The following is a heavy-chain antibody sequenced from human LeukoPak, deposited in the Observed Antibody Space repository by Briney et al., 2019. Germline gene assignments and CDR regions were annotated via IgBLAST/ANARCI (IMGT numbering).Heavy chain of an antibody. Sequence: SETLSLTCTVSGGSISRGGYSWSWIRQHPGKGLEWIGYIYYSGSTYYNPSLKSRVTISVDTSKNQFSLKLSSVTAADTAVYYCARTLGGKTPNGMDYWGQGTLVTVFS. J-gene: IGHJ4*02. CDR2: IYYSGST. CDR1: GGSISRGGYS. V-gene: IGHV4-31*03. CDR3: ARTLGGKTPNGMDY. D-gene: IGHD4-23*01.